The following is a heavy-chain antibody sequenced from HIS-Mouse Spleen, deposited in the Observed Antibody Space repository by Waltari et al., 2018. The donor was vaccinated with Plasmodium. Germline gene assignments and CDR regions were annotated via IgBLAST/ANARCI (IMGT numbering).Heavy chain of an antibody. CDR3: AKSSKGTGDLWDY. Sequence: VLLFESGGGMVQPGGSLRLSWAAPGFPFSSNAMSQFRQDTGKGLGWVSAISGSGGSTYYADSVKGRFTISRDNSKNTLYLQMNSLRAEDTAVYYCAKSSKGTGDLWDYWGQGTLVTVSS. CDR1: GFPFSSNA. D-gene: IGHD7-27*01. V-gene: IGHV3-23*01. J-gene: IGHJ4*02. CDR2: ISGSGGST.